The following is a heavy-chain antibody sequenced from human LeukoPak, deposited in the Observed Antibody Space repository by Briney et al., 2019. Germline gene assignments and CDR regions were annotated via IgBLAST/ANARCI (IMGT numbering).Heavy chain of an antibody. CDR3: AKDLMITFGGVIVPFDN. Sequence: GGSLRLSCAASGFTFSSYGMHWVRQAPGKGLQWVSAISGSGGTTYYADSVKGRFTISRDNSKNTLYVQMNSLRADDTAVYYCAKDLMITFGGVIVPFDNWGQGTLVTVSS. J-gene: IGHJ4*02. CDR1: GFTFSSYG. CDR2: ISGSGGTT. D-gene: IGHD3-16*02. V-gene: IGHV3-23*01.